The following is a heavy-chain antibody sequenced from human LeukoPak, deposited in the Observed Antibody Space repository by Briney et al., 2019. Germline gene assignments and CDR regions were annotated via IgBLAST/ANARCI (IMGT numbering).Heavy chain of an antibody. Sequence: ASVTVSCKASGYTFTSYGISWVRQAPGQGLEWMGWSSAYNGNTNYAQKLQGRVTMTTDTSTSTAYMELRSLRSDDTAVYYCARGGNSGWRTPNDDYWGQGTLVTVSS. D-gene: IGHD6-19*01. CDR2: SSAYNGNT. V-gene: IGHV1-18*01. CDR3: ARGGNSGWRTPNDDY. CDR1: GYTFTSYG. J-gene: IGHJ4*02.